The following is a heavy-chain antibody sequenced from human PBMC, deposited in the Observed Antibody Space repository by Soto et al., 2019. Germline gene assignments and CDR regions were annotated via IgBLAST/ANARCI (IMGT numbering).Heavy chain of an antibody. V-gene: IGHV3-23*01. CDR2: ISGSGGST. J-gene: IGHJ3*01. CDR1: GFTFSSYA. Sequence: EVQLLESGGGLVQPGGSLRLSCAASGFTFSSYAMSWVRQAPGKGLEWVSAISGSGGSTYYADSVQGRFTISRDNSKNSMYLQMTSLRDEDTAVYYCAKGEDYAILSGFFWGQGTMVTVSS. CDR3: AKGEDYAILSGFF. D-gene: IGHD3-9*01.